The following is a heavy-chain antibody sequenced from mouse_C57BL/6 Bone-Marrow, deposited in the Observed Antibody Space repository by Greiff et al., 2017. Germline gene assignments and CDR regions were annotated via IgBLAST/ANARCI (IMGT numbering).Heavy chain of an antibody. J-gene: IGHJ3*01. CDR3: ARWNPWFAY. CDR1: GYAFTNYL. Sequence: QVQLQQSGAELVRPGTSVKVSCKASGYAFTNYLIEWVKQRPGQGLEWIGVFNPGSGGTNYNEKFKGKATLTADKSSSTAYMQLSSLTSEDSAVYFCARWNPWFAYWGQGTLVTVSA. CDR2: FNPGSGGT. V-gene: IGHV1-54*01.